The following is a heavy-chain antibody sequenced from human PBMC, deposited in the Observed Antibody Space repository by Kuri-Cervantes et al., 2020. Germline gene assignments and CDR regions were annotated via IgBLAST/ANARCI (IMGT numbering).Heavy chain of an antibody. V-gene: IGHV3-21*04. CDR3: AKDHFGNSKLFDS. J-gene: IGHJ4*02. CDR2: ISSSSSYI. CDR1: GFTFSSYS. D-gene: IGHD1-1*01. Sequence: GESLKISCAASGFTFSSYSMNWVRQAPGKGLEWVSSISSSSSYIYYADSVKGRFTISRDNSKNTLYLQMNSLRAEDTAVYYCAKDHFGNSKLFDSWGQGTLVTVSS.